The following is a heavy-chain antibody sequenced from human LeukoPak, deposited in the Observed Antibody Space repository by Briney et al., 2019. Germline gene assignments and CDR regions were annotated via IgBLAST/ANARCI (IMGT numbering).Heavy chain of an antibody. CDR1: GFTFSDYY. V-gene: IGHV3-11*06. J-gene: IGHJ4*02. CDR2: ISISSSYT. CDR3: ARVLLSYSSSWYYFDY. D-gene: IGHD6-13*01. Sequence: GGSLRLSCAASGFTFSDYYMSWIRQAPGKGLEWVSYISISSSYTNYADSVKGRFTISRDNAKNSLYLQMNSLRAEDTAVYYCARVLLSYSSSWYYFDYWGQGTLVTVSS.